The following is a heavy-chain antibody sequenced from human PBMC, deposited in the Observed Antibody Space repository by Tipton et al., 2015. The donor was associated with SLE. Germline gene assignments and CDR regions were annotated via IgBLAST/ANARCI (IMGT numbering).Heavy chain of an antibody. CDR1: GFTFSSYE. D-gene: IGHD2-2*01. J-gene: IGHJ6*03. CDR3: AREGCSSISCNYYYYYYMDV. Sequence: SLRLSCAASGFTFSSYEMNWVRQAPGKGLERVSYISSSGSTIYYADSVKGRFTISRDNSKNTLYLQMNSLRVEDTAVYHCAREGCSSISCNYYYYYYMDVWGKGTTVTVSS. CDR2: ISSSGSTI. V-gene: IGHV3-48*03.